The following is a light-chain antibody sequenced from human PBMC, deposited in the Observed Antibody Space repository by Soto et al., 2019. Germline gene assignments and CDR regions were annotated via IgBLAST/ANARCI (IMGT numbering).Light chain of an antibody. CDR3: QQYGSSGT. Sequence: EIMLTQCPGTLSLSPGESPSLSCRASQSVSNNYLAWYQQKPGQAPRLLIYGASNRATGIPDRFSGSGSGTDFTLTISRLEPEDFAVYYCQQYGSSGTFGQGTKVDI. V-gene: IGKV3-20*01. J-gene: IGKJ1*01. CDR1: QSVSNNY. CDR2: GAS.